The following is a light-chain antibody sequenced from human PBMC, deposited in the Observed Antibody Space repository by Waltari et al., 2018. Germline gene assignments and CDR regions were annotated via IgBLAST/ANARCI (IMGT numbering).Light chain of an antibody. J-gene: IGKJ5*01. V-gene: IGKV4-1*01. CDR1: QSVLYSSNNRNF. CDR3: QQYYSTPPT. Sequence: DIVMTQSPDSPAVSLGERAPIHCTSSQSVLYSSNNRNFLAWYQKKPGQPPKLLISWASTRESGVPDRFSGSGSGTDFTLIIGSLQAEDVAVYYCQQYYSTPPTFGQGTRLEIK. CDR2: WAS.